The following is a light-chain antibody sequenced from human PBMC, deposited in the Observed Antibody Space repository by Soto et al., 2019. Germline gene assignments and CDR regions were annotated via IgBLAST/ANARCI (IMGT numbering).Light chain of an antibody. Sequence: EIVLTQSPATLSLSPGERATLSCRASQSVSSYLAWYQQRPGQAPRLIIYDASKRATGIPDRFSGSGSGTDFTLTISSLEPEDFAVYYGQQRRTWPGTFGQGTKVEIK. J-gene: IGKJ1*01. CDR3: QQRRTWPGT. V-gene: IGKV3-11*01. CDR1: QSVSSY. CDR2: DAS.